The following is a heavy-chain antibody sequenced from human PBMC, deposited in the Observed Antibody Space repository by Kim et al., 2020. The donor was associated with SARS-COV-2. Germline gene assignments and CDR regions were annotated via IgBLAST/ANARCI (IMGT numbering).Heavy chain of an antibody. V-gene: IGHV3-23*01. J-gene: IGHJ6*02. D-gene: IGHD2-15*01. Sequence: GGSLRLSCAASGFTFSSYAMNWVRQAPGKGLEWVSGISHSGSSTHYADSVKGRFTISRDNSKNTLDLQMNSLRGEDTAVYYCAKGVQYCSGGSCYPVYYYYGLDVWGQGTTVTVSS. CDR1: GFTFSSYA. CDR3: AKGVQYCSGGSCYPVYYYYGLDV. CDR2: ISHSGSST.